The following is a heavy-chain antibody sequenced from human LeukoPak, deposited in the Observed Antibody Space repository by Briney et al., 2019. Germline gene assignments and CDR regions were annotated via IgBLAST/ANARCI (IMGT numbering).Heavy chain of an antibody. CDR3: ATDRQFGELSS. Sequence: ASVKVSCKVSGYTLTEVSMNWVRQAPGKGPEWMGGFDPEDGETIFAQKFQGRVTMIEDTSTDTAYMDLSSLRSDDTAVYYCATDRQFGELSSWGQGTLVTVSS. CDR1: GYTLTEVS. V-gene: IGHV1-24*01. J-gene: IGHJ5*02. CDR2: FDPEDGET. D-gene: IGHD3-10*01.